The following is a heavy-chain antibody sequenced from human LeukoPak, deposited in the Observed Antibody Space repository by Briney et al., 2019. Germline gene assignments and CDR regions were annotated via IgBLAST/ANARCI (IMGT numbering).Heavy chain of an antibody. CDR2: ISGTGDNS. D-gene: IGHD6-19*01. CDR3: AFPAHHWLVRGAFDI. J-gene: IGHJ3*02. CDR1: GFTFSSYD. Sequence: GVSLRLSCAASGFTFSSYDMNWVRQAAGKGLEWVSQISGTGDNSDYADSVKGRFTISRDNSKRTLYLQLNNLRVEDTAIYYCAFPAHHWLVRGAFDIWGQGTVVTVSS. V-gene: IGHV3-23*01.